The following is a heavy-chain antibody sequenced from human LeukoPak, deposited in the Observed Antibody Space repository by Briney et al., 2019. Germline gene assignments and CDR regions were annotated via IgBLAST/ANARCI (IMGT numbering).Heavy chain of an antibody. V-gene: IGHV3-23*01. CDR2: ISGSGGST. J-gene: IGHJ4*02. CDR1: GFTFSSYA. CDR3: ARDLNDYVWGSYRYTGTLFDY. Sequence: GGSLRLSCAASGFTFSSYAMSWVRQAPGKGLEWVSAISGSGGSTYYADSVKGRFTISRDNSKNTLYLQMNSLRAEDTAVYYCARDLNDYVWGSYRYTGTLFDYWGQGTLVTVSS. D-gene: IGHD3-16*02.